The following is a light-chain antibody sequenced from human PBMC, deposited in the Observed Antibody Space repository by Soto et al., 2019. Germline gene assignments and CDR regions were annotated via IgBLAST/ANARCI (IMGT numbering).Light chain of an antibody. J-gene: IGKJ1*01. CDR3: MQGTHWPPST. CDR1: QSLVYSDGNTY. CDR2: KVS. Sequence: DVVMTQSPLSLPVTLGQPASISCRSSQSLVYSDGNTYLNWFQQRPGQSPRRLIYKVSNRDSGVPDRFSGSGSGTDFTLKISRVEAGDVGVYYCMQGTHWPPSTFGQGTKVQIK. V-gene: IGKV2-30*01.